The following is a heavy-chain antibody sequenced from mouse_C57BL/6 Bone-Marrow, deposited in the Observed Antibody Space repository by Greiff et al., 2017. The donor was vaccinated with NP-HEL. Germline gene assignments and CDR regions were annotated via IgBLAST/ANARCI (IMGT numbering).Heavy chain of an antibody. Sequence: EVMLVESGGDLVKPGGSLKLSCAASGFTFSSYGMSWVRQTPDKRLEWVATISSGGSYTYYPDSVKGRFTISRANAKNTLYLQMSSLKSEDTAMYYCARQRQLRLRGGYFDYWGQGTTLTVSS. CDR1: GFTFSSYG. D-gene: IGHD3-2*02. CDR2: ISSGGSYT. CDR3: ARQRQLRLRGGYFDY. J-gene: IGHJ2*01. V-gene: IGHV5-6*01.